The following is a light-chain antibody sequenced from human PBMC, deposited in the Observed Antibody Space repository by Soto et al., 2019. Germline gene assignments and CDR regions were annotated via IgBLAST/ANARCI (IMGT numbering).Light chain of an antibody. CDR2: DVS. CDR1: SSDIGGYNY. CDR3: TSDTAIIALFV. V-gene: IGLV2-14*01. J-gene: IGLJ1*01. Sequence: QSVLTQPASVSGSPGQSITISCTRTSSDIGGYNYVSWYQQHPGKAPKLMIYDVSNRPPGVSNRFSGSKSGNTASLSFSGLQAVYVSDYYCTSDTAIIALFVFGTGTK.